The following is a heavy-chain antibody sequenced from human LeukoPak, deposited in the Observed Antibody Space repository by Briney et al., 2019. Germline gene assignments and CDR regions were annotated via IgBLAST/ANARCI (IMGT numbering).Heavy chain of an antibody. Sequence: SVRVSCKASGGTFSSYAISWVRQAPGQGLEWMEGIIPIFGTANYAQKFQGSVTITADESTSTAYMELSSLRSEDTAVYYCARVSPPTGVVPALYYYYYGMDVWGQGTTVTVSS. CDR3: ARVSPPTGVVPALYYYYYGMDV. J-gene: IGHJ6*02. D-gene: IGHD2-2*01. CDR2: IIPIFGTA. CDR1: GGTFSSYA. V-gene: IGHV1-69*01.